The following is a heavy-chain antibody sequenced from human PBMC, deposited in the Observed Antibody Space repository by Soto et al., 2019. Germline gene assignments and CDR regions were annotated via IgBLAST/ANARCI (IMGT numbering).Heavy chain of an antibody. Sequence: GGSLRLSCAASGFTLNSHWMSWVRQAPGKGLEWVAHVNEDGTEKYHVGSVVGRFSISRDNAKSSLCLHMNSLRAEDTAVYYCAREKVAAVTVFDYWGQGTLVTVSS. V-gene: IGHV3-7*03. D-gene: IGHD3-16*02. CDR3: AREKVAAVTVFDY. J-gene: IGHJ4*02. CDR2: VNEDGTEK. CDR1: GFTLNSHW.